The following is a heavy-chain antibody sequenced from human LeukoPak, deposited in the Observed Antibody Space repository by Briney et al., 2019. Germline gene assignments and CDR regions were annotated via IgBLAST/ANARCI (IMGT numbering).Heavy chain of an antibody. CDR3: ARLTPSSTRVVPAAILGGPYYYYYMDV. V-gene: IGHV4-34*01. J-gene: IGHJ6*03. Sequence: SETLSLTCAVYGGSFSGYYWSWIRQPPGKGLEWIGEINHSGSTNYNPSLKSRVTISVDTSKNQFSLKLSSVTAADTAVYYCARLTPSSTRVVPAAILGGPYYYYYMDVWGKGTTVTVSS. D-gene: IGHD2-2*02. CDR2: INHSGST. CDR1: GGSFSGYY.